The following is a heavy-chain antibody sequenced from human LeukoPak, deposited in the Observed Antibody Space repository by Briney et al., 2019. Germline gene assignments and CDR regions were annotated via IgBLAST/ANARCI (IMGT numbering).Heavy chain of an antibody. J-gene: IGHJ4*02. Sequence: PSQTLSLTCIGSGGSISSGGYYWSWIRQPPGKGLEWIGYIYHSGSTYYNPSLKSRVTISVDRSKNQFSLKLSSVTAADTAVYYCARNPPLTGDFDFWGPGTMVTVSS. CDR3: ARNPPLTGDFDF. V-gene: IGHV4-30-2*01. CDR1: GGSISSGGYY. CDR2: IYHSGST. D-gene: IGHD7-27*01.